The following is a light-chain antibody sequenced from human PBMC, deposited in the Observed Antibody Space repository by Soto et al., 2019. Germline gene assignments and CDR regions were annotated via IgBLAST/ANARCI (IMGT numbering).Light chain of an antibody. Sequence: QSVLTQPPSASGSPGQSVTISCTGTSSDVGGYNYVSWYQQYPGRAPKLMIYEVTKRPSGVPDRFSGSKSGNTASLTVSGLQAEDEADYYCSSYAASNSFYFVFGGGTQLTVL. V-gene: IGLV2-8*01. J-gene: IGLJ3*02. CDR2: EVT. CDR1: SSDVGGYNY. CDR3: SSYAASNSFYFV.